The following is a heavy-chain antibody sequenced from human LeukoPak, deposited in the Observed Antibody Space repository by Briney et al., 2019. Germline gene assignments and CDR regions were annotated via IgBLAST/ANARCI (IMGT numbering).Heavy chain of an antibody. CDR2: LGISGDYA. CDR3: AKDLPLYYDSSGYYPYDAFDI. CDR1: GFTLSSYA. Sequence: GGSLRLSCVASGFTLSSYAVSWVRQAPGKGLQWVSSLGISGDYAWYAGSVKGRFTISRDNSKNTLYLQMNSLRAEDTAVYYCAKDLPLYYDSSGYYPYDAFDIWGQGTMVTVSS. J-gene: IGHJ3*02. D-gene: IGHD3-22*01. V-gene: IGHV3-23*01.